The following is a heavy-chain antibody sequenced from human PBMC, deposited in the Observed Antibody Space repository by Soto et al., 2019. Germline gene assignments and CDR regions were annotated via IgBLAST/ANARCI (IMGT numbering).Heavy chain of an antibody. J-gene: IGHJ3*02. CDR3: ARRMKDSSSAGGFDI. V-gene: IGHV4-39*01. CDR1: GGSISSSSYF. CDR2: IYYSGNT. Sequence: QLQLQESGPGLAKPSETLSLTCTVSGGSISSSSYFWDWIRQPPGKALEWIESIYYSGNTYYNPSLKSRVTVYVDRSKNQFSLKLSSVTAADTALYYCARRMKDSSSAGGFDIWGQGTMVTVSS. D-gene: IGHD3-22*01.